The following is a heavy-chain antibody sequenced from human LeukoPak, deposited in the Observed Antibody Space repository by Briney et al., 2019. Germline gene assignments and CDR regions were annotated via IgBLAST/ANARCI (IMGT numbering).Heavy chain of an antibody. D-gene: IGHD4/OR15-4a*01. CDR2: IYYSGST. CDR1: GGSISSYY. Sequence: SETLSLTCTVSGGSISSYYWSWIRQPPGKGLEWIGYIYYSGSTNYNPSLKSRVTISVDTSKNQFSLKLSSVTAADTAVYYCARAPDYRWFDPWGQGTLVTVSS. CDR3: ARAPDYRWFDP. V-gene: IGHV4-59*01. J-gene: IGHJ5*02.